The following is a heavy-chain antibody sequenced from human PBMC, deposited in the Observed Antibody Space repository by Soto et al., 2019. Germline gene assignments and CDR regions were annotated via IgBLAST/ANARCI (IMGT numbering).Heavy chain of an antibody. Sequence: PSETLSLTCTVSGGSISSSSYYWGWIRQPPGKGLEWIGSIYYSGSTYYNPSLKSRVTISVDTSKNQFSLKLSSVTAADTAVYYCARTHSSYYDFWSGYYTSTYYYYGMDVWGQGTTVTVSS. CDR2: IYYSGST. J-gene: IGHJ6*02. D-gene: IGHD3-3*01. CDR1: GGSISSSSYY. V-gene: IGHV4-39*01. CDR3: ARTHSSYYDFWSGYYTSTYYYYGMDV.